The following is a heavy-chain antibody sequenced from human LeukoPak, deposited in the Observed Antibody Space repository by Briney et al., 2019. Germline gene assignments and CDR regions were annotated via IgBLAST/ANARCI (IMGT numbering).Heavy chain of an antibody. D-gene: IGHD3-9*01. J-gene: IGHJ4*02. CDR2: IYPGNSNT. CDR3: ARCYNILTGYYPLSN. V-gene: IGHV5-51*01. Sequence: GESLKISCKGSGYSFTNYWIGWVRQMPGKGLEGMGIIYPGNSNTRYSPSFQGQVTISADKSISTAYLQWSSLKAPDTAMYYCARCYNILTGYYPLSNWGQGTLVTVSS. CDR1: GYSFTNYW.